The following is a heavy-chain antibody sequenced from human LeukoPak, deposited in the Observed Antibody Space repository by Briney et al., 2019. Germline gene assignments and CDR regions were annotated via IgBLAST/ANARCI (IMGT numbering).Heavy chain of an antibody. Sequence: PSETLSLTCAVYGGSFSVYYWNWIRQPPGKGLEWIGEINHSGSTYYNPSLKSRVTISVDTSKNQFSLNVNSVTAADTALYYCARRYYDSSGYYYFDYWGQGTLVTVSS. V-gene: IGHV4-34*01. CDR3: ARRYYDSSGYYYFDY. D-gene: IGHD3-22*01. CDR1: GGSFSVYY. J-gene: IGHJ4*02. CDR2: INHSGST.